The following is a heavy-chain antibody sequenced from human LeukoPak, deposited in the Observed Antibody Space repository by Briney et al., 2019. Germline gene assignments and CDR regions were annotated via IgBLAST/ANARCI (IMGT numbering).Heavy chain of an antibody. Sequence: SETLSLTCIVSGASITNSNYFWGWIRQPPGKGLEWLGSMYFSGTRYYNPSLKSRVTISVDRSKNQFSLKLSSVTAADTAVYYCARVVEAGEGNSGGFDYWGQGTLVTVSS. CDR2: MYFSGTR. D-gene: IGHD2-15*01. CDR3: ARVVEAGEGNSGGFDY. J-gene: IGHJ4*02. V-gene: IGHV4-39*07. CDR1: GASITNSNYF.